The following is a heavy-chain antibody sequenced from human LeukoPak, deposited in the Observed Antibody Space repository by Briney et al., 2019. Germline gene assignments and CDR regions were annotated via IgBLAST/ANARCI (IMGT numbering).Heavy chain of an antibody. J-gene: IGHJ4*02. CDR1: GFTFNIYW. CDR2: ISSSSSSYT. Sequence: PGGSLRLSCAASGFTFNIYWMSWIRQAPGKGLEWVSYISSSSSSYTNYADSVKGRFTISRDNAKNSLYLQMNSLRAEDTAVYYCAQSLFLAAAVPLDYWGQGTLVTVSS. CDR3: AQSLFLAAAVPLDY. V-gene: IGHV3-11*03. D-gene: IGHD6-13*01.